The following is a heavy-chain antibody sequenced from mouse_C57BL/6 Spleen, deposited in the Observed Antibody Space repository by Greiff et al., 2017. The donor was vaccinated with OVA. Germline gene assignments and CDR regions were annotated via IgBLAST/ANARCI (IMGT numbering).Heavy chain of an antibody. CDR1: GYTFTDYN. Sequence: EVQLQQSGPELVKPGASVKIPCKASGYTFTDYNMDWVKQSHGKSLEWIGDINPNNGGTIYNQKFKGKATLTVDKSSSTAYMELRSLTSEDTAVYYCARRDFTTVVFDYWGQGTTLTVSS. CDR3: ARRDFTTVVFDY. V-gene: IGHV1-18*01. D-gene: IGHD1-1*01. J-gene: IGHJ2*01. CDR2: INPNNGGT.